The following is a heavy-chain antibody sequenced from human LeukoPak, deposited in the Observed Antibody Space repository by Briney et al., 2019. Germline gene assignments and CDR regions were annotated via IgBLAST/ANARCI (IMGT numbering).Heavy chain of an antibody. CDR2: IYYSGST. J-gene: IGHJ3*02. V-gene: IGHV4-59*01. CDR1: GDSISRFY. Sequence: SETLSLTCTVSGDSISRFYWSWIRQPPGKGLEWIGDIYYSGSTDYNPSLKSRVTISVDRSKNQFSLKLSSVTAADTAMYYCARDNQWLNAFDIWGQGTMVTVSS. CDR3: ARDNQWLNAFDI. D-gene: IGHD3-22*01.